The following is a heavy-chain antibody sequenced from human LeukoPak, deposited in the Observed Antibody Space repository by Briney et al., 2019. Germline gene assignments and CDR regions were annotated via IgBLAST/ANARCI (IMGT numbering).Heavy chain of an antibody. CDR2: INHRGAT. J-gene: IGHJ4*02. D-gene: IGHD3-22*01. CDR3: ARGKGDLSMIVMIVTAVEFYFDS. Sequence: PSETLSLTCAVFGGSLSDHDWSWLRQPPGKGPEWIGEINHRGATNYNPSLKSRVTLSLDTSKNQVSLKLNSLTAADTAVYYCARGKGDLSMIVMIVTAVEFYFDSWGPGTLVTVSS. CDR1: GGSLSDHD. V-gene: IGHV4-34*01.